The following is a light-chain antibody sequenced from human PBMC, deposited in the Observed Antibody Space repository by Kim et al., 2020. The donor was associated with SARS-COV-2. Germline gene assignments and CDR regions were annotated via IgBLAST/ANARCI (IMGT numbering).Light chain of an antibody. V-gene: IGKV1-NL1*01. CDR3: HQYSGTLGT. J-gene: IGKJ1*01. CDR2: AAS. CDR1: QDISNS. Sequence: DIQMTQSPSSLSASVGDAVTITCRASQDISNSLAWYQQKPGKAPRLLLYAASTFHSGVPSRFSGSGSGSDYTLTINSLQPEDFATYYCHQYSGTLGTFGQGTKVDIK.